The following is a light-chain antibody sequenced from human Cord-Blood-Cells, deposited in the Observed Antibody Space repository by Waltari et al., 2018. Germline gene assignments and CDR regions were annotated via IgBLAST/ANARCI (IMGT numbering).Light chain of an antibody. CDR3: QQSYSTPYS. CDR2: AAS. J-gene: IGKJ2*03. CDR1: QSISSY. V-gene: IGKV1-39*01. Sequence: DLQMTQSPSSLSASVGYRFTITFRASQSISSYLNWYQQKPGKAPKLLIYAASSLQSGVPSRFSGSGSGTDFTLTISSLQPEDFATYYCQQSYSTPYSFGQGTKLEIK.